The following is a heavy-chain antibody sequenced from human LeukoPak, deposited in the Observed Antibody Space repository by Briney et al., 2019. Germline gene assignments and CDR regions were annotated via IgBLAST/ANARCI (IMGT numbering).Heavy chain of an antibody. Sequence: GGSLRLSCAASGFTFSDYWMSWVRQAPGKGLEWVANIKQDGSEKYYVDSVKGRCTISRDNAKNSLHLQMNSLRAEDTAVYYCARDPSAFDIRGQGTMVTVSS. CDR3: ARDPSAFDI. J-gene: IGHJ3*02. V-gene: IGHV3-7*05. CDR2: IKQDGSEK. CDR1: GFTFSDYW.